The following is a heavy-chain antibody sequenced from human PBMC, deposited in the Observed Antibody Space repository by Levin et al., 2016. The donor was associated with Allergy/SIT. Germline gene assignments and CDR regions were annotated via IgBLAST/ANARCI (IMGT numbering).Heavy chain of an antibody. Sequence: SETLSLTCSVSGESVSRRTHYWNWIRHAPEKGLEWLGSIYHNGSTDYNPSLKSRVTMSADTSKNQFSLRLHSVTAADTAMYYCARGVFGTSIRGLISLFEGQNWFDPWGQGRLVIVSS. D-gene: IGHD3-10*01. CDR2: IYHNGST. CDR1: GESVSRRTHY. CDR3: ARGVFGTSIRGLISLFEGQNWFDP. J-gene: IGHJ5*02. V-gene: IGHV4-61*01.